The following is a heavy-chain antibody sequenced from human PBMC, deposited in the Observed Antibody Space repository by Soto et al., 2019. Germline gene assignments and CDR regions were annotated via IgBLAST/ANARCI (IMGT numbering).Heavy chain of an antibody. CDR1: GYTFTSYY. J-gene: IGHJ3*02. CDR3: AREGGYYYDSSGSNAFDI. Sequence: ASVKVSCKASGYTFTSYYMHWVRQAPGQGLEWMGIINPSGGSTSYAQKFQGRVTMTRGTSTSTVYMELSSLRSEDTAVYYCAREGGYYYDSSGSNAFDIWGQGTMVTVSS. CDR2: INPSGGST. V-gene: IGHV1-46*01. D-gene: IGHD3-22*01.